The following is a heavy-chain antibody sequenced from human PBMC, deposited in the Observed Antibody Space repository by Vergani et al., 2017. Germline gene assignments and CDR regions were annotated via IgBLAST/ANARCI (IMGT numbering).Heavy chain of an antibody. V-gene: IGHV3-23*01. CDR3: ARARKFRFGVVWENWFDP. D-gene: IGHD3-3*01. J-gene: IGHJ5*02. CDR1: GFTFNNYA. CDR2: ISPSGGST. Sequence: EVQLLESGGGLVQPGGSLRLSCAASGFTFNNYAMNWVRQAPGKGLEWVSSISPSGGSTYYADSVKGRFTISRDNSKNTLSLQMNSLRAEDTAVYYCARARKFRFGVVWENWFDPWGQGTLVTVSS.